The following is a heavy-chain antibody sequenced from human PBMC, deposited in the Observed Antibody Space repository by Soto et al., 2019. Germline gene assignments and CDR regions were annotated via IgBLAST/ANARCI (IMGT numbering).Heavy chain of an antibody. J-gene: IGHJ4*02. CDR1: GFTFSSYA. Sequence: EVQLLESGGGLVQPGGSLRLSCAASGFTFSSYAMSWVRQAPGKGLEWVSAISGSGGSTYYADYVKGRFTISRDNSKNTLYLQMNSLRAEDTAVYYCAKTESGYSDILTGYDYWGQGTLVTVSS. D-gene: IGHD3-9*01. CDR3: AKTESGYSDILTGYDY. CDR2: ISGSGGST. V-gene: IGHV3-23*01.